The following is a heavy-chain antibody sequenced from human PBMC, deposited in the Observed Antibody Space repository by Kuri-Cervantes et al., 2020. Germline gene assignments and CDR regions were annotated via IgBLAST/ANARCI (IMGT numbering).Heavy chain of an antibody. CDR3: AREAYDFWSGYYFDYYYYGMDV. Sequence: GESLKISCAASGFTFSSYGMHWVRQAPGKGLEWVAVISYDGSNKYYADSVKGRFTISRDNSKNTLYLQMNSLRAEDTAVYYCAREAYDFWSGYYFDYYYYGMDVWGQGTTVTVSS. CDR1: GFTFSSYG. CDR2: ISYDGSNK. J-gene: IGHJ6*02. D-gene: IGHD3-3*01. V-gene: IGHV3-30*03.